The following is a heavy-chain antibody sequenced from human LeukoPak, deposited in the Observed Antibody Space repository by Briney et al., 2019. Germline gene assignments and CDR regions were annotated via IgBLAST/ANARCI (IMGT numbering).Heavy chain of an antibody. CDR3: ARDRQRIAVADLQPPLDY. D-gene: IGHD6-19*01. CDR2: ISSSSSYI. V-gene: IGHV3-21*01. J-gene: IGHJ4*02. Sequence: GGSLRLSCAASGFTFSSYSMNWVRQAPGKGLEWVSSISSSSSYIYYADSVKGRFTISRDNAKNSLYLQMNSLRAEDTAVYYCARDRQRIAVADLQPPLDYWGQGTLVTVSS. CDR1: GFTFSSYS.